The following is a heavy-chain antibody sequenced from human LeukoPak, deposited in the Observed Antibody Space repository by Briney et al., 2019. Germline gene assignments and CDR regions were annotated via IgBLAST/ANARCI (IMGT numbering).Heavy chain of an antibody. Sequence: SVKVSCKASGGTFSSYAISWVRQAPGQGLEWMGRIIPILGIANYAQKFQGRVTITADKSTSTAYMELSSLRSEDTAVYYCARDGFYYYDSSGYYVWGQGTLVTVSS. J-gene: IGHJ4*02. CDR2: IIPILGIA. CDR3: ARDGFYYYDSSGYYV. CDR1: GGTFSSYA. V-gene: IGHV1-69*04. D-gene: IGHD3-22*01.